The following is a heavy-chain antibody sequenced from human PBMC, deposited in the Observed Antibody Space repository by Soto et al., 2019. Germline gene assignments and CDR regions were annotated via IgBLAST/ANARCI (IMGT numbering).Heavy chain of an antibody. V-gene: IGHV4-59*08. CDR1: GGSISSYY. J-gene: IGHJ4*02. CDR3: ARRYGPGFDY. Sequence: QVQLQESVTGLVKPSETLSLTCTVSGGSISSYYWSWIRQPPGKGLEWIGYIYYSGSTNYNPSLKSRVTISVDTSMNPSSLKLSSVTSADTAVYYCARRYGPGFDYWGQGTLVTVSS. CDR2: IYYSGST. D-gene: IGHD4-17*01.